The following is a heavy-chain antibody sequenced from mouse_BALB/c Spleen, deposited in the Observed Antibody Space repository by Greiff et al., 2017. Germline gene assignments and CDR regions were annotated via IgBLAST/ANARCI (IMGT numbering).Heavy chain of an antibody. CDR3: KSYGSSYRFAY. J-gene: IGHJ3*01. Sequence: EVQLQQSGAELVRSGASVKLSCTASGFNIKDYYMHWVKQRPEQGLEWIGWIDPENGDTEYAPKFQGKATMTADTSSNTAYLQLSSLTSEDTAVYYCKSYGSSYRFAYWGQGTLVTVSA. V-gene: IGHV14-4*02. CDR2: IDPENGDT. CDR1: GFNIKDYY. D-gene: IGHD1-1*01.